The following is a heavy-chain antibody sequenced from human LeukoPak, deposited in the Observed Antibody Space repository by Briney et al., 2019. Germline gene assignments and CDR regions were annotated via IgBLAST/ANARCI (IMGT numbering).Heavy chain of an antibody. D-gene: IGHD6-13*01. CDR1: GFTFSSYW. J-gene: IGHJ5*02. CDR2: IKQDGSEK. Sequence: PGGSLRLSCAASGFTFSSYWMSWLRQAPGKGLEWVANIKQDGSEKYYVDPVKGRFTISRDNAKNSLYLQMNSLRAEDTAVYYCARFEGIAPYNWFDPWGQGTLVTVSS. V-gene: IGHV3-7*01. CDR3: ARFEGIAPYNWFDP.